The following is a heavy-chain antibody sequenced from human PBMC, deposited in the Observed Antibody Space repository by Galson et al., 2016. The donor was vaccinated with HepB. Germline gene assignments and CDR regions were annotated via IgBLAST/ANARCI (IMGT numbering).Heavy chain of an antibody. CDR2: IYWDDDK. D-gene: IGHD4-17*01. CDR3: AHRPFSMYDNGDNYVFDI. Sequence: PALVKPTQTLTLTCTFSGFSLSTRGVAVGWFRQPPGKALEWLALIYWDDDKRYSPSLKTQLTVTQDTSKNQVILTMSNVDPVDTATYYCAHRPFSMYDNGDNYVFDIWGQGTMVTVSS. CDR1: GFSLSTRGVA. J-gene: IGHJ3*02. V-gene: IGHV2-5*02.